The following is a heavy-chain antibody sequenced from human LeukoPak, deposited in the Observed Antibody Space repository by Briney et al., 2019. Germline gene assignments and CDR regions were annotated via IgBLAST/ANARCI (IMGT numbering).Heavy chain of an antibody. J-gene: IGHJ6*03. CDR1: GGSISSGSYY. CDR3: ALGATVYYMDV. D-gene: IGHD1-26*01. V-gene: IGHV4-61*02. Sequence: SETLSLTCTVSGGSISSGSYYWSWIRQPAGKGLEWIGRIYTSGSTNYNPSLKSRVTISVDTSKNQFSLKLSSVTAADTAVYYCALGATVYYMDVWGKGTTVTVSS. CDR2: IYTSGST.